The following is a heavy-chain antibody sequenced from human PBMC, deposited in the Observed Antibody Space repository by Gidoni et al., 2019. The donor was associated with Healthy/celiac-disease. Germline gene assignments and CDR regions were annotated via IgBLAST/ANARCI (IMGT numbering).Heavy chain of an antibody. V-gene: IGHV3-64D*06. J-gene: IGHJ4*02. CDR3: VKEGWMRFLEWYPFDY. D-gene: IGHD3-3*01. CDR2: ISSNGGST. CDR1: VFTFSSYA. Sequence: EVQLVESGGGLVQPGGSLRLACSASVFTFSSYAMHWVRQAPGQGLEYVSAISSNGGSTYYADSVKGRFTISRDNSKNTLYLQMSSLRAEDTAVYYCVKEGWMRFLEWYPFDYWGQGTLVTVSS.